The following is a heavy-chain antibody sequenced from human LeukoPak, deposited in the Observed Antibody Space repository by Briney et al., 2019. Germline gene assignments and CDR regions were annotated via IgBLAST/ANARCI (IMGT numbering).Heavy chain of an antibody. D-gene: IGHD3-10*01. CDR3: ARCRGWSEYYFDY. CDR2: ISGSGGST. Sequence: GGSLRLSCAASGFTFSSYAMSWVRQAPGKGLEWVSAISGSGGSTYYADSVKGRFTISRHNSKNMLYLQMNSLRAEDTAVYYCARCRGWSEYYFDYWGQGTLVTVSS. J-gene: IGHJ4*02. V-gene: IGHV3-23*01. CDR1: GFTFSSYA.